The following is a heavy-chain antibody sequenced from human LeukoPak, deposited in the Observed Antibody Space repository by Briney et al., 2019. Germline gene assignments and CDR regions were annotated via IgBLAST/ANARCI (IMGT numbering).Heavy chain of an antibody. CDR1: GYTFVNYW. V-gene: IGHV5-51*01. CDR2: IYPGDSDN. J-gene: IGHJ5*01. CDR3: ARAYCTSARCYKGFDS. D-gene: IGHD2-2*02. Sequence: GESLKISCKGSGYTFVNYWIGWVRQMPGKGLEWMGIIYPGDSDNRYSPSFQGQVTISVDKSITTAYLQWSSLKASDTAMYYCARAYCTSARCYKGFDSWGQGTLVTVSS.